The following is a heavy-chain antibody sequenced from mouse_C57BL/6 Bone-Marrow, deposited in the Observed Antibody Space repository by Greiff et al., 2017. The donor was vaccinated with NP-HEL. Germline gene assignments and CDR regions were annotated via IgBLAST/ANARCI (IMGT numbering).Heavy chain of an antibody. Sequence: EVKLVESGGGLVKPGGSLKLSCAASGFTFSSYTMSWVRQTPEKRLEWVATISGGGGNTYYPDSVKGRFTISRDNAKNTLYLQMSSLRSEDTALYYCARPNYDYDGFAYWGQWTLVTVSA. D-gene: IGHD2-4*01. CDR1: GFTFSSYT. CDR3: ARPNYDYDGFAY. V-gene: IGHV5-9*01. J-gene: IGHJ3*01. CDR2: ISGGGGNT.